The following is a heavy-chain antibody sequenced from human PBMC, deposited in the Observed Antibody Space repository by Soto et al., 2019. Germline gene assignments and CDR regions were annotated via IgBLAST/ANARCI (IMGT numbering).Heavy chain of an antibody. CDR1: GGSISSYY. CDR3: ARARYQLLHPYYYGMDV. V-gene: IGHV4-59*01. D-gene: IGHD2-2*01. J-gene: IGHJ6*02. Sequence: QVQLQESGPGLVKPSETLSLTCTVSGGSISSYYWSWIRQSPGKGLEWIGYIHYSGSTKSNPSLKSRVTISVDTSRIQVSLKLSSVTAAASAVYFCARARYQLLHPYYYGMDVWGQGTTVTVSS. CDR2: IHYSGST.